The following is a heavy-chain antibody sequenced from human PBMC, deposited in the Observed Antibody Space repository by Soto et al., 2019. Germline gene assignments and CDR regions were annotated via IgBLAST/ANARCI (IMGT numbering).Heavy chain of an antibody. D-gene: IGHD3-22*01. Sequence: XXSLRLSFAASGFTFRSCSMHWVRQAPGKGLEWVSSISSSSSYIYYADSVKGRFTISRDNAKNSLYLQMNSLRAEDTAVYYCARDYYYDSSGYYAGFDYWGQGTLVTVSS. CDR2: ISSSSSYI. J-gene: IGHJ4*02. V-gene: IGHV3-21*01. CDR1: GFTFRSCS. CDR3: ARDYYYDSSGYYAGFDY.